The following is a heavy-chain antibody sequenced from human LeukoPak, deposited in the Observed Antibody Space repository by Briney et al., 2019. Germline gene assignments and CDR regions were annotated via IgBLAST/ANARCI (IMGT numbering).Heavy chain of an antibody. V-gene: IGHV4-34*01. CDR2: INHSGST. Sequence: PSETLSLTCAVYGGSFSGYYWSWIRQSPGKGLEWIGEINHSGSTNYNPSLKSRVTISVDTSKNQFSLKLSSVTAADTAVYYCARGGLFRLYLAPRYFDYWGQGTLVTVSS. CDR1: GGSFSGYY. J-gene: IGHJ4*02. CDR3: ARGGLFRLYLAPRYFDY. D-gene: IGHD3-3*01.